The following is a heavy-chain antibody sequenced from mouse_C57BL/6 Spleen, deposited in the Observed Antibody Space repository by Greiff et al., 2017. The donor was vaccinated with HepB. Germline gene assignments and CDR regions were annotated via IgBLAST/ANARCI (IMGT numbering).Heavy chain of an antibody. CDR1: GFTFSSYA. J-gene: IGHJ4*01. V-gene: IGHV5-9-1*02. D-gene: IGHD2-5*01. Sequence: EVHLVESGEGLVKPGGSLKLSCAASGFTFSSYAMSWVRQTPEKRLEWVAYISSGGDYIYYADTVKGRFTISRDNARNTLYLQRSSLKSEDTAMYYCTRGRSNYDAMDYWGQGTSVTVSS. CDR3: TRGRSNYDAMDY. CDR2: ISSGGDYI.